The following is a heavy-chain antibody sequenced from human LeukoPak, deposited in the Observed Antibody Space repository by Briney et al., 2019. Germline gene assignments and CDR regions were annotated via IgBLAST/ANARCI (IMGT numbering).Heavy chain of an antibody. CDR3: ARSRARYGEVRRGMDPGY. CDR2: IWYDGSNK. J-gene: IGHJ4*02. CDR1: GFTFSSYG. D-gene: IGHD4-17*01. V-gene: IGHV3-30*19. Sequence: GGSLRLSCPASGFTFSSYGMHWVRQAPGKGLEWVAVIWYDGSNKYYADSVKGRFTISRDNSKNTLDLQLNSLSAEDTAVYYCARSRARYGEVRRGMDPGYWGQGTLVTVSS.